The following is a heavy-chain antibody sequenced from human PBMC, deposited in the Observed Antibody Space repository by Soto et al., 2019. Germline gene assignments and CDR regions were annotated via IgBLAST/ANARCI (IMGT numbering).Heavy chain of an antibody. CDR1: GGTFSSYT. J-gene: IGHJ4*02. CDR3: ARDSSGYDFHYFDY. V-gene: IGHV1-69*04. CDR2: IIPILGIA. Sequence: SVTVSCKASGGTFSSYTIIWVRQAPGQGLEWMGRIIPILGIANYAQKFQGRVTITADKSTSTAYMELSSLRSEDTAVYYCARDSSGYDFHYFDYWGQGTLVTVSS. D-gene: IGHD5-12*01.